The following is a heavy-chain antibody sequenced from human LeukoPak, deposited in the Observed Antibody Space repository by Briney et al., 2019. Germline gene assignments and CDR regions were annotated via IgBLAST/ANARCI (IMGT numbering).Heavy chain of an antibody. D-gene: IGHD2/OR15-2a*01. J-gene: IGHJ5*02. V-gene: IGHV4-4*07. Sequence: PQTLSPTCTVSGGYTGIHYCSWIRQPAGKGLEWIGPTSPSETTNYNPSLGSRVTMSVDTSNNYFSLMLSSVTAADTAVYYCARDFYASGFYFWFDPWGQGILVTVSS. CDR2: TSPSETT. CDR3: ARDFYASGFYFWFDP. CDR1: GGYTGIHY.